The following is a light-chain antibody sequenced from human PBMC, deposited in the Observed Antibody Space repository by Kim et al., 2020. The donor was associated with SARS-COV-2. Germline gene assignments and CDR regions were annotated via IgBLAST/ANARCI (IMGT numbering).Light chain of an antibody. CDR1: SLRTYY. Sequence: SSELTQDPAVSVALGQTVRITCQGDSLRTYYASWYQQKPGQAPILLIYGKNNRPSGIPDRFSGSSSGNTASLTITGAQAEAEADYYCNSRDSSGNHLVF. CDR3: NSRDSSGNHLV. J-gene: IGLJ3*02. CDR2: GKN. V-gene: IGLV3-19*01.